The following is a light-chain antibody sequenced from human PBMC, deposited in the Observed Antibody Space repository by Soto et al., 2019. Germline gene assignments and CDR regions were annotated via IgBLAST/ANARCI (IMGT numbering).Light chain of an antibody. V-gene: IGKV3-11*01. Sequence: EIVLTQSPATLSLSPGERATLSCRASQSVSSYLAWYQQKPGQAPRLLIYDASNRATGIPARFSGSGSGTDFTLSISSLEPEGFAVYYCQQRSNWPGTFGQGTKVEIK. CDR2: DAS. CDR3: QQRSNWPGT. J-gene: IGKJ1*01. CDR1: QSVSSY.